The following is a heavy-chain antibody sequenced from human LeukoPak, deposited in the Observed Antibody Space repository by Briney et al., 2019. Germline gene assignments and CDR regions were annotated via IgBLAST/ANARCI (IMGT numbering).Heavy chain of an antibody. CDR1: GGSISSSSYY. V-gene: IGHV4-39*07. Sequence: KPSETLSLTCTVSGGSISSSSYYWGWIRQPPGKGLEWIGSICYSGSTYYNPSLKSRVTISVDTSKNQFSLKLSSVTAADTAVYYCARGVGTYYDSSGYMGYWGQGTLVTVSS. CDR3: ARGVGTYYDSSGYMGY. D-gene: IGHD3-22*01. J-gene: IGHJ4*02. CDR2: ICYSGST.